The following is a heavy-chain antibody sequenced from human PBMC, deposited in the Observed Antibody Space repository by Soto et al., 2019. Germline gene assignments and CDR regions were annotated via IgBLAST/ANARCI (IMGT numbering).Heavy chain of an antibody. J-gene: IGHJ5*02. CDR3: TREQSDDNYFDP. CDR1: GAALSSGGYF. CDR2: IYYSGGT. Sequence: QVKLQQSGPGLVKPSETLSLTCTVSGAALSSGGYFYTWVRQPPGKGLEWLGYIYYSGGTNYNPSLKSVATISLDRSTSQCSVTLISVTAADTAVYYCTREQSDDNYFDPWSQGTLVTVSS. V-gene: IGHV4-61*08. D-gene: IGHD6-19*01.